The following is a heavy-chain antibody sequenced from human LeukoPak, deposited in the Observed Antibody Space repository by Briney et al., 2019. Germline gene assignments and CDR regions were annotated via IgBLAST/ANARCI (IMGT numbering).Heavy chain of an antibody. CDR3: ARDPTGTTSGDDY. V-gene: IGHV1-2*02. D-gene: IGHD1-7*01. J-gene: IGHJ4*02. CDR2: INPNSGGT. CDR1: GYTFTGYY. Sequence: ASVKVSCKASGYTFTGYYMHWVRQAPGQGLEWMGWINPNSGGTNYAQKFQGRVTMTRDTSISTAYMELSRLRSDDTAVYHCARDPTGTTSGDDYWGQGTLVTVSS.